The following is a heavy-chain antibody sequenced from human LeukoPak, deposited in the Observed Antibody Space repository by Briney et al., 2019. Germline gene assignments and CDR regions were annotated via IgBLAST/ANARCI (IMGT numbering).Heavy chain of an antibody. CDR1: GFTFSSYA. CDR2: ISGSGGST. Sequence: PGGSLRLSCAASGFTFSSYAMSWVRQAPGKGLEWVSAISGSGGSTYYADSVKGRFTISRENSKNTLYLQMNSLRAEDTAVYYCAKDLTGGYSYGLNAFDIWGQGTMVTVSS. D-gene: IGHD5-18*01. CDR3: AKDLTGGYSYGLNAFDI. J-gene: IGHJ3*02. V-gene: IGHV3-23*01.